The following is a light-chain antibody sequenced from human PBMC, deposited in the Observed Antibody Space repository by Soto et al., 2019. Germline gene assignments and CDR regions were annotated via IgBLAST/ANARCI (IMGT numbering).Light chain of an antibody. CDR2: EVS. J-gene: IGLJ2*01. V-gene: IGLV2-14*01. Sequence: QSALTQPASVSGSPGQSITIPCTGTNSDVGGYNYVSWYQQHPGKAPKLMIYEVSNRPSGVSNRFSGSKSGNTASLTISGLQAEDEADYHCSSYTSSSTLVFGGGTKLTVL. CDR1: NSDVGGYNY. CDR3: SSYTSSSTLV.